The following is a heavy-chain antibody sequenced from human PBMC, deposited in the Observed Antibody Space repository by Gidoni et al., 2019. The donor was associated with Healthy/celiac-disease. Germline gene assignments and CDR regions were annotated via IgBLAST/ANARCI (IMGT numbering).Heavy chain of an antibody. J-gene: IGHJ4*02. D-gene: IGHD3-3*01. V-gene: IGHV3-23*01. CDR1: GFTFSSYA. CDR3: AKDRNSRRFLEWLPSDY. Sequence: EVQLLESGGGLVQPGGSLRLSCAASGFTFSSYAMSWGRQAPGKGLEWVSAISGSGGSTYYADSVKGRFTISRDNSKNTLYLQMNSLRAEDTAVYYCAKDRNSRRFLEWLPSDYWGQGTLVTVSS. CDR2: ISGSGGST.